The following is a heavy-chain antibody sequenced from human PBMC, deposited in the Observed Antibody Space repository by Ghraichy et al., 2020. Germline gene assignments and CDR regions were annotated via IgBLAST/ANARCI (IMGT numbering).Heavy chain of an antibody. Sequence: LSLTCTVSGGSISSGGYYWSWIRQHPGKGLEWIGYIYYSGSTYYNPSLKSRVTISVDTSKNQFSLKLSSVTAADTAVYYCARDGRGAFDYWGQGTLVTVSS. V-gene: IGHV4-31*03. CDR1: GGSISSGGYY. J-gene: IGHJ4*02. CDR2: IYYSGST. CDR3: ARDGRGAFDY.